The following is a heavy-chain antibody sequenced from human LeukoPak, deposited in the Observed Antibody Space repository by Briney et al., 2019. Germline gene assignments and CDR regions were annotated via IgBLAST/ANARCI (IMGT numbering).Heavy chain of an antibody. CDR1: GFTFSSYS. CDR3: ALYDSSGTDAFDI. V-gene: IGHV3-48*01. CDR2: ISSSSSTI. J-gene: IGHJ3*02. D-gene: IGHD3-22*01. Sequence: GGSLRLSCAASGFTFSSYSMNWVRQAPGKGLEWVSYISSSSSTIYYADSVKGRFTISRDNSKNTLYLQMNSLRAEDTAVYYCALYDSSGTDAFDIWGQGTMVTVSS.